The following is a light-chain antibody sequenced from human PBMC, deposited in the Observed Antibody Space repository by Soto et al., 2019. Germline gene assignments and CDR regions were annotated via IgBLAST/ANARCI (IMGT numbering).Light chain of an antibody. Sequence: QSVLTQPASVSGSPGQSITISCTGTSSDVGGYNYVSWYQQHPGKAPKLMIYEVSNRPSGVSNRFSGSKSGNTASLTISGLQAEDEADYYCSSYAGTNHYVFGSGTKLTVL. CDR2: EVS. V-gene: IGLV2-14*01. J-gene: IGLJ1*01. CDR3: SSYAGTNHYV. CDR1: SSDVGGYNY.